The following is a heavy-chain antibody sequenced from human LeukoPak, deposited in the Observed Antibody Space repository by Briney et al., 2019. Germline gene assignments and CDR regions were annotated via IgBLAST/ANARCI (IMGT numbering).Heavy chain of an antibody. CDR1: GYNFTIYW. CDR3: ARYYCSGGSCYGLFDY. J-gene: IGHJ4*02. Sequence: GDSLKISCKGSGYNFTIYWIGWVRQMPGKGLEWMGIIYPGDSDTRYSPSFQGQVTISADKSISTAYLQWSSLKASDTAMYYCARYYCSGGSCYGLFDYWGQGTLVTVSS. CDR2: IYPGDSDT. D-gene: IGHD2-15*01. V-gene: IGHV5-51*01.